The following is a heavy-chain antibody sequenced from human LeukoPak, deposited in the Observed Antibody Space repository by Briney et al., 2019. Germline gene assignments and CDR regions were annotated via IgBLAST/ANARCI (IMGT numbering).Heavy chain of an antibody. CDR2: ISSCSSTI. CDR3: ASRVGALEY. V-gene: IGHV3-48*01. D-gene: IGHD1-26*01. J-gene: IGHJ4*02. Sequence: GGSLRLSCAASGFTFSDYSMNWVRQAPGKGLEWVSYISSCSSTIFYAASEKGRFTISRDNAKNSLYLQMDSLRAEDTAVYYCASRVGALEYWGQRTLVTVSS. CDR1: GFTFSDYS.